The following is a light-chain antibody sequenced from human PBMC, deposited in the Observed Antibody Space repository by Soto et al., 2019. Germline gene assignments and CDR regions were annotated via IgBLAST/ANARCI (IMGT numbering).Light chain of an antibody. J-gene: IGKJ2*02. Sequence: IVMTQSPLSLSVPPGEPASISCRSSQNLLHSNGYNYLDWYLQKPGQSPQLLIYLGSSRASGVPDRFSGSGSGTDFTLKISRVEAEDVGVYYCMQALQTTWTFGQGTKLEIK. CDR3: MQALQTTWT. CDR1: QNLLHSNGYNY. V-gene: IGKV2-28*01. CDR2: LGS.